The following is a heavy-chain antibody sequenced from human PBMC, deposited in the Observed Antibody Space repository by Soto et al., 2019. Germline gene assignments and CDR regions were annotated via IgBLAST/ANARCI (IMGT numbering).Heavy chain of an antibody. Sequence: GGSLRLSCAASGFTFSNYAVTWVRQAPGKGLEWVSTISGSGGSTYYADSVKGRFTISRDNSKNTLYLQMNSLRAEDTAVYYCARGDYYDTSGPFSDAFGIWGQGTMVTVS. CDR3: ARGDYYDTSGPFSDAFGI. V-gene: IGHV3-23*01. D-gene: IGHD3-22*01. CDR1: GFTFSNYA. J-gene: IGHJ3*02. CDR2: ISGSGGST.